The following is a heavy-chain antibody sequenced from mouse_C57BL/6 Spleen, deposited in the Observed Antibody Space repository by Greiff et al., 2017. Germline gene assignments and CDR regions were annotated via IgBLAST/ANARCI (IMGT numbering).Heavy chain of an antibody. J-gene: IGHJ3*01. D-gene: IGHD1-1*01. CDR1: GFTFSSYG. Sequence: EVQRVESGGDLVKPGGSLKLSCAASGFTFSSYGMSWVRQTPDKRLEWVATISSGGSYTYYPDSVKGRFTISRDNAKNTLYLQMSSLKSEETAMYYCARNYYGSSYWFAYWGQGTLVTVSA. V-gene: IGHV5-6*01. CDR3: ARNYYGSSYWFAY. CDR2: ISSGGSYT.